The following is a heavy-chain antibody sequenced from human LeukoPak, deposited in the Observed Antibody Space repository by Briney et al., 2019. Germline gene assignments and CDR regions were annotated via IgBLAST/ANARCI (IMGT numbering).Heavy chain of an antibody. CDR3: ATSARTYLGSSLDY. V-gene: IGHV3-23*01. Sequence: GGSLRLSCAVSGFTFSSYAMNWVRQAPGKGLEWVSGISASGYTTYYADSVKGRLTISRDNSKNTLYLQMNSLRAEDTALYYCATSARTYLGSSLDYWGQGTLVTVSS. CDR2: ISASGYTT. CDR1: GFTFSSYA. D-gene: IGHD2-15*01. J-gene: IGHJ4*02.